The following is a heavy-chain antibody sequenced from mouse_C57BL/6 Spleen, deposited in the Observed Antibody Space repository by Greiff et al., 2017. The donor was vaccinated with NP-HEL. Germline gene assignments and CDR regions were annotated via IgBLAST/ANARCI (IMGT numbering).Heavy chain of an antibody. CDR3: ARRGGNYGFAY. Sequence: QVQLQQPGAEPVKPGASVKLSCKASGYTFTSYWMQWVKQRPGQGLEWIGEIDPSDSYTNYNQKFKGKATLTVDTSSSTAYMQLSSLTSEDSAVYYCARRGGNYGFAYWGQGTLVTVSA. CDR1: GYTFTSYW. J-gene: IGHJ3*01. CDR2: IDPSDSYT. V-gene: IGHV1-50*01. D-gene: IGHD2-1*01.